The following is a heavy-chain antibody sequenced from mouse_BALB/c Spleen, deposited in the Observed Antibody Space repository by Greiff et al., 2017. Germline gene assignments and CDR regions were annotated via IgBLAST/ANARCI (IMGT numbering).Heavy chain of an antibody. CDR2: ILPGSGST. V-gene: IGHV1-9*01. D-gene: IGHD2-2*01. CDR1: GYTFSSYW. CDR3: ARKGYDPWVAY. Sequence: QVQLQQSGAELMKPGASVKISCKATGYTFSSYWIEWVKQRPGHGLEWIGEILPGSGSTNYNEKFKGKATFTADTSSNTAYMQLSSLTSEDSAVYYCARKGYDPWVAYWGQGTLVTVSA. J-gene: IGHJ3*01.